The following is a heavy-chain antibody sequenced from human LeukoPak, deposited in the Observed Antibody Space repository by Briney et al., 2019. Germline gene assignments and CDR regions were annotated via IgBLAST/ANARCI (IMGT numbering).Heavy chain of an antibody. D-gene: IGHD3-10*01. CDR1: GFTFSDYW. CDR2: IKQDGSEK. V-gene: IGHV3-7*01. Sequence: GSLRLSCVASGFTFSDYWMSWIRQAPGKGLEWVDNIKQDGSEKYYRDSVKGRFTISRDNAKKSLYLEINSLRAEDTAVYYCAREFISDYWGQGTLVTVSS. CDR3: AREFISDY. J-gene: IGHJ4*02.